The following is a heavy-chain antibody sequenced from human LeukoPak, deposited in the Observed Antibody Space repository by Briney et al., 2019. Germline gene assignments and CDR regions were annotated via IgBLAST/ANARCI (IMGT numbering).Heavy chain of an antibody. CDR3: ARGPPPTYHDFWSGYSYYYYMDV. CDR2: ISAYNGNT. J-gene: IGHJ6*03. V-gene: IGHV1-18*01. Sequence: ASVKVSCKASGYTFTSYGISWVRQAPGQGLEWMGWISAYNGNTNYAQKLQGRVTMTTDTSTSTAYMELRSLRSDDTAVYYCARGPPPTYHDFWSGYSYYYYMDVWGKGTTVTVSS. D-gene: IGHD3-3*01. CDR1: GYTFTSYG.